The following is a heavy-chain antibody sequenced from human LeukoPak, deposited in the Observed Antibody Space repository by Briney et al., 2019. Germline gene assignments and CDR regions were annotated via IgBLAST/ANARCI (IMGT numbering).Heavy chain of an antibody. CDR1: GYTFTSYA. V-gene: IGHV1-3*01. CDR2: INGGNGDT. J-gene: IGHJ4*02. CDR3: ARGHCNSGPRYVLNY. Sequence: ASMKVSCKAIGYTFTSYAIHWVRQAPGQRLEWMGWINGGNGDTGYSLNFQDTVTMTRDTSASTAYMELSSLRSEDTAVYYCARGHCNSGPRYVLNYWGQGTLVTVSS. D-gene: IGHD2/OR15-2a*01.